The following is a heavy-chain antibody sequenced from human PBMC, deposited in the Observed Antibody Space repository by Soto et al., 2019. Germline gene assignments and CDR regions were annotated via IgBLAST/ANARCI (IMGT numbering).Heavy chain of an antibody. J-gene: IGHJ6*03. Sequence: SQTLSLTCTVSGGSISSGGYYWSWIRQHPGKGLEWIGYIYYSGSTYYNPSLKSRVTISVDTSKNQFSLKLSSVTAADTAVYYCARVGLNSQYYYYYMDVWGKGTTVTVSS. CDR1: GGSISSGGYY. CDR2: IYYSGST. V-gene: IGHV4-31*03. CDR3: ARVGLNSQYYYYYMDV. D-gene: IGHD5-18*01.